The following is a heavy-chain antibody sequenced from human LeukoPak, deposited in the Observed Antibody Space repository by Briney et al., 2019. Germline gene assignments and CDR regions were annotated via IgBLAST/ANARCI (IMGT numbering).Heavy chain of an antibody. CDR3: ARVPYDFWSGYSFDY. J-gene: IGHJ4*02. CDR2: INPNSGGT. CDR1: GGTFSSYA. D-gene: IGHD3-3*01. Sequence: ASVKVSCKASGGTFSSYAISWVRQAPGQGLEWMGWINPNSGGTNYAQKFQGRVTMTRDTSISTAYMELSRLRSDDTAVYYCARVPYDFWSGYSFDYWGQGTLVTVSS. V-gene: IGHV1-2*02.